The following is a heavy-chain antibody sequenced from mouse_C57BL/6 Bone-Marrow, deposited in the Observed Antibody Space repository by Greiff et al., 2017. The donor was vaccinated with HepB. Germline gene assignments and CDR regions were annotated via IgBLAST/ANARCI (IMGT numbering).Heavy chain of an antibody. D-gene: IGHD2-1*01. V-gene: IGHV5-17*01. CDR2: ISSGSSTI. CDR1: GFTFSDYG. CDR3: ARPGDYGNFFYAMDY. Sequence: EVMLVESGGGLVKPGGSLKLSCAASGFTFSDYGMHWVRQDPEKGLEWVAYISSGSSTIYYADTVKGRFTISRDNAKNTLFLQMTSLRSEDTAMYYCARPGDYGNFFYAMDYWGQGTSVTVSS. J-gene: IGHJ4*01.